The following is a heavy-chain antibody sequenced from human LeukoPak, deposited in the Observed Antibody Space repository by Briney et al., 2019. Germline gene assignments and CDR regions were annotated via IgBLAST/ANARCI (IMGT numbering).Heavy chain of an antibody. CDR2: IYPGDSDT. J-gene: IGHJ4*02. CDR1: GYKFTNYW. CDR3: ARQQAVAGTVNVDY. V-gene: IGHV5-51*01. D-gene: IGHD6-19*01. Sequence: GESLKISCKGSGYKFTNYWIAWVRQMPGKGLEWMGIIYPGDSDTRYSPSFQAQVTISADKSTNTAYLQWGSLKASDTAMYYCARQQAVAGTVNVDYWGQGTLVTISP.